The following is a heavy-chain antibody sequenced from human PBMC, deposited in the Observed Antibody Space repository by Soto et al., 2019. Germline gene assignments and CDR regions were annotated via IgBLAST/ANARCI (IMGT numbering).Heavy chain of an antibody. J-gene: IGHJ4*02. V-gene: IGHV3-64*01. CDR1: GFTFSSYA. Sequence: EVQLVESGGGLVQPGGSLRLSCAASGFTFSSYAMHWVRQAPGKGLEYVSALSSNGGSTYYANSVKGRFTISRDNSKNTLYLQMGSLRTEDMAVYYCARSYSGYYFDYWGQGTLVTVSS. CDR3: ARSYSGYYFDY. D-gene: IGHD1-26*01. CDR2: LSSNGGST.